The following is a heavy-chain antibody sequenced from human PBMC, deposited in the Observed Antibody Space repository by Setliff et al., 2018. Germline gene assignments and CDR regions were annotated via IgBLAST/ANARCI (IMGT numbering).Heavy chain of an antibody. CDR3: ERLVRYCTTTSCQRTSGDDF. CDR2: ISPYTGRT. Sequence: GASVKVSCKASGYTFTTFGVSWVRLAPGQGLEWMGWISPYTGRTFYAPHFQDRVIMTTDTSTNTAYLDLRSLRSDDTAVYYCERLVRYCTTTSCQRTSGDDFWGQGTLVTVSS. CDR1: GYTFTTFG. J-gene: IGHJ4*02. V-gene: IGHV1-18*01. D-gene: IGHD2-2*01.